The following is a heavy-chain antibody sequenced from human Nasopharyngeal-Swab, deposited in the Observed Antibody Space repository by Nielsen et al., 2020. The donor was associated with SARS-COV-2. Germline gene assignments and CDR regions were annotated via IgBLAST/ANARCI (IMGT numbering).Heavy chain of an antibody. Sequence: SETLSLTCAVYGGSFSGYSWSWIRQPPGKGLEWIGEINHSGSTNYNPSLKNRVTISVDTSKNQFSLKLSSVSVADTAVYYCARGPAGGATTWGQGTMVTVSS. CDR3: ARGPAGGATT. D-gene: IGHD1-26*01. CDR2: INHSGST. V-gene: IGHV4-34*01. J-gene: IGHJ3*01. CDR1: GGSFSGYS.